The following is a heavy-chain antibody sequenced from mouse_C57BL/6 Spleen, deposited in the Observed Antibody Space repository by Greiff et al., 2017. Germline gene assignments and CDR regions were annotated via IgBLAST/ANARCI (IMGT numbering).Heavy chain of an antibody. J-gene: IGHJ4*01. CDR1: GYTFTDYE. V-gene: IGHV1-15*01. D-gene: IGHD2-12*01. CDR2: IDPETGGT. Sequence: VQLQQSGAELVRPGASVTLSCKASGYTFTDYEMHWVKQTPVHGLEWIGAIDPETGGTAYNQKFKGKAILTADKSSSTAYMELRSLTSEDSAVYYCTRRLLYNAMDYWGQGTSVTVAS. CDR3: TRRLLYNAMDY.